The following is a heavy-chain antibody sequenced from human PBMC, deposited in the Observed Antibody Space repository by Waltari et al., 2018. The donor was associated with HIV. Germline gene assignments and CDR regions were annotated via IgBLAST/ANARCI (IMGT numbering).Heavy chain of an antibody. J-gene: IGHJ6*02. V-gene: IGHV4-34*01. D-gene: IGHD1-20*01. CDR3: ARAGITGTNYYYYGMDV. Sequence: QVQLQQWGAGLLKPSETLSLTCAVYGGSFSGYYWSWIRQPPGKGLEWIGEINHSGSTNYDPSLKSRVTISVDTSKNQFSLKLSSVTAADTAVYYCARAGITGTNYYYYGMDVWGQGTTVTVSS. CDR1: GGSFSGYY. CDR2: INHSGST.